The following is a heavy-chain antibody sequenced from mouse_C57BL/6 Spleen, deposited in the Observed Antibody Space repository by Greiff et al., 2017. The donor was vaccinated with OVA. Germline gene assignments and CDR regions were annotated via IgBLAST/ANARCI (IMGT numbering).Heavy chain of an antibody. D-gene: IGHD1-1*01. J-gene: IGHJ1*03. Sequence: QVQLQQSGAELVRPGASVKMSCKASGYTFTSYTMHWVKQRPGQGLEWIGYINPSSGYTKYNQKFKDKATLTADKSSSTAYMQLSSLTSEDSAVYYCARDYGSSIYWYFDVWGTGTTVTVSS. CDR3: ARDYGSSIYWYFDV. CDR1: GYTFTSYT. CDR2: INPSSGYT. V-gene: IGHV1-4*01.